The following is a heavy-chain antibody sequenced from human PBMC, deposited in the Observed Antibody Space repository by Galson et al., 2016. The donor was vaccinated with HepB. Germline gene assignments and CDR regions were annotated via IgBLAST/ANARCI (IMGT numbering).Heavy chain of an antibody. V-gene: IGHV1-69*13. J-gene: IGHJ1*01. CDR1: GGTFSNYF. CDR2: IILIFGAT. Sequence: SVKVSCKASGGTFSNYFISWVRQAPGQGLEWMAGIILIFGATNYAQKFQGRVTLSADESTSTVYMELSSLRSEDTAIYYCASDVVEYFQHWGQGTLVTVSS. CDR3: ASDVVEYFQH.